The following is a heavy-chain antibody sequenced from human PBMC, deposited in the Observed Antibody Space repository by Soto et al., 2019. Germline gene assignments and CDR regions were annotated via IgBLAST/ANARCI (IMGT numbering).Heavy chain of an antibody. CDR1: GYSFTYYG. D-gene: IGHD3-22*01. CDR3: ARAGFDKSGYYSHYGMDV. V-gene: IGHV1-3*01. CDR2: IDADKGNT. J-gene: IGHJ6*02. Sequence: ASVKVSCKASGYSFTYYGLHWVRQAPGQRLEWMGWIDADKGNTQYSQRFQGRVTITRDASASTVYMELSTLRAEDTAVYYCARAGFDKSGYYSHYGMDVWGQGTTVTVS.